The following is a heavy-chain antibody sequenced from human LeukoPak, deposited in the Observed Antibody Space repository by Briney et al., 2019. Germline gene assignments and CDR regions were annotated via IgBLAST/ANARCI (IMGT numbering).Heavy chain of an antibody. D-gene: IGHD3-3*01. CDR3: ARGILRFPHAFDI. J-gene: IGHJ3*02. CDR2: IYYSGST. Sequence: SETLSLTCTVSGGPISSYYWSWLRQPPGKGLEWLGYIYYSGSTNYNPSLKSRVTISVDTSKNQFSLKLSSVTAADTAVYYCARGILRFPHAFDIWGQGTMVTVSS. V-gene: IGHV4-59*01. CDR1: GGPISSYY.